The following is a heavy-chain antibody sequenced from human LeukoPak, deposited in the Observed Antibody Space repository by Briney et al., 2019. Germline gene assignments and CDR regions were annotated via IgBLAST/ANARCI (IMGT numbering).Heavy chain of an antibody. CDR1: GGSISSGDYY. V-gene: IGHV4-30-4*08. CDR3: ASWGGSSSWSRRWNY. J-gene: IGHJ4*02. Sequence: TLSLTCTVSGGSISSGDYYWSWIRQPPGKGLEWIGYIYYSGSTYYNPSLKSRVTISVDTSKNQFSLKLSSVTAADTAVYYRASWGGSSSWSRRWNYWGQGTLVTVSS. CDR2: IYYSGST. D-gene: IGHD6-13*01.